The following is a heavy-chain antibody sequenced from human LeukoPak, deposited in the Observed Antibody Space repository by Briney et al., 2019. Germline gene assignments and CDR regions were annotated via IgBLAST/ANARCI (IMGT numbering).Heavy chain of an antibody. CDR3: AKTRGYCSGGTCYQDY. V-gene: IGHV3-23*01. J-gene: IGHJ4*02. D-gene: IGHD2-15*01. CDR1: GFTFSSYA. CDR2: ISGSGDST. Sequence: GGSLRLSCAASGFTFSSYAMSWVRQAPGKGLEWVSTISGSGDSTYYADSAKGRFTISRDSSKKTLYLQTSSLRAEDTAVYYCAKTRGYCSGGTCYQDYWGQGTLVTVSS.